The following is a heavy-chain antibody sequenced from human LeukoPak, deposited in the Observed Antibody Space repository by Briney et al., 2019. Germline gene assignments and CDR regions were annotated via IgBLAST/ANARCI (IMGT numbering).Heavy chain of an antibody. CDR2: INPNSGGT. V-gene: IGHV1-2*02. CDR1: GYTFTGYY. Sequence: ASVKVSCKASGYTFTGYYVHWVRQAPGQGLEWMGWINPNSGGTNYAQRFQDRVSMTRDTHISTAYMELSRLRSDDTAVYYCARTYTVSSDFDYWGLGTLVTVSS. CDR3: ARTYTVSSDFDY. D-gene: IGHD6-6*01. J-gene: IGHJ4*02.